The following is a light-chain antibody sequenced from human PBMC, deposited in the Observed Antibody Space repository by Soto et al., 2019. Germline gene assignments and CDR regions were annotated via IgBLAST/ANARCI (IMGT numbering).Light chain of an antibody. CDR3: EQYDNLPYN. J-gene: IGKJ2*01. CDR1: HGISNY. CDR2: DAS. Sequence: DIQITQAPSSLSAPVGDRVSITCQESHGISNYLDWYQQNPGKAPTIMIYDASNLETGLPSRFSGSGSGTDYTFTISSLPTEDIATYYCEQYDNLPYNFGQGTKLEIK. V-gene: IGKV1-33*01.